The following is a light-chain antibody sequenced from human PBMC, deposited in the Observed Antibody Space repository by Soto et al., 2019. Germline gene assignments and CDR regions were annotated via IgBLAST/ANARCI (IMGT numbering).Light chain of an antibody. Sequence: IPMTQSPSTLSASVGERVTITCRASQSVSNWLAWYQQKPGTAPNLLIYDVSSLESGVPSRFSGSGSGTDFTLTISRLEPEDFALYYCQHYAHNSPITFGQGTRLEIK. V-gene: IGKV1-5*01. CDR1: QSVSNW. CDR2: DVS. J-gene: IGKJ5*01. CDR3: QHYAHNSPIT.